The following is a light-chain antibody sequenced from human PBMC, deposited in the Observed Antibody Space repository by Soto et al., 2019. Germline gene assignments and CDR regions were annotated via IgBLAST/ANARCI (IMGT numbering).Light chain of an antibody. Sequence: EIVLTQSPGTLSLSPGERATLSCRASQSVSSSYLAWCQQKPGQAPRLLIYGASSRATGIPDRFSGSGSGTDFTLTISRLEPEDVAVDYCQQYGSSPTFGQGTKVDIK. V-gene: IGKV3-20*01. J-gene: IGKJ1*01. CDR3: QQYGSSPT. CDR2: GAS. CDR1: QSVSSSY.